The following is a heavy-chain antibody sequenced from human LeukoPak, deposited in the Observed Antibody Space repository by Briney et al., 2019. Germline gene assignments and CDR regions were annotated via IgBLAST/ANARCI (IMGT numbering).Heavy chain of an antibody. Sequence: GGSLRLSCAVSGFTFSKAWMSWVRQTPGKGLEWVGRILSNIDGGTTDYAAPVKGRFTISRDDSKSTLYLQMNSLTTEDAAVYYCAKGSRYYYDSSGSLDYWGQGTLVTVSS. D-gene: IGHD3-22*01. V-gene: IGHV3-15*01. CDR1: GFTFSKAW. J-gene: IGHJ4*02. CDR2: ILSNIDGGTT. CDR3: AKGSRYYYDSSGSLDY.